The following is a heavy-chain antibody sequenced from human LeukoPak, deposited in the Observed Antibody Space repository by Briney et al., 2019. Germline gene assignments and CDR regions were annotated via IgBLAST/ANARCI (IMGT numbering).Heavy chain of an antibody. D-gene: IGHD3-22*01. J-gene: IGHJ5*02. Sequence: SETLSLTCTVSGGSISSYYWSWIRQPPGKGLEWIGYIYYSGSTNYNPSLKSRVTISVDTSKNQFSLKLSSVTAADTAVYYCARGLTYYYDSSGFPPDWFDPWGQGTLVTVSS. CDR3: ARGLTYYYDSSGFPPDWFDP. CDR1: GGSISSYY. V-gene: IGHV4-59*12. CDR2: IYYSGST.